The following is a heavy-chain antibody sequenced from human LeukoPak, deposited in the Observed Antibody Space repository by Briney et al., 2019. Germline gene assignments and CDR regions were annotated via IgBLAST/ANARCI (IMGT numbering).Heavy chain of an antibody. J-gene: IGHJ4*02. CDR2: ISPNSGGT. CDR3: AREYYDSSGYYSYYLDY. CDR1: GYTFTGYY. Sequence: EASVKVSCKASGYTFTGYYMHWVRQAPGQGLEWMGWISPNSGGTNYAQNFQGRVTMTRDTSISTAYMELSRLRSDDTAVYYCAREYYDSSGYYSYYLDYWGQGTLVIVSS. V-gene: IGHV1-2*02. D-gene: IGHD3-22*01.